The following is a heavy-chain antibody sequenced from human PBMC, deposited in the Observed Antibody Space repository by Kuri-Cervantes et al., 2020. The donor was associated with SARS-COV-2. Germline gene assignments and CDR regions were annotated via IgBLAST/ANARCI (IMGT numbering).Heavy chain of an antibody. D-gene: IGHD3-3*01. CDR1: GYTFTSYG. J-gene: IGHJ4*02. CDR3: ARASFDFWSGYYTGYFFDY. Sequence: ASVKVSCKASGYTFTSYGISWVRQAPGQGLEWMGWISAYNGNTNYAQKLQGRVTMTTDTPTSTAYMELRSLRSDDTAVYYCARASFDFWSGYYTGYFFDYWGQGTLVTVSS. V-gene: IGHV1-18*01. CDR2: ISAYNGNT.